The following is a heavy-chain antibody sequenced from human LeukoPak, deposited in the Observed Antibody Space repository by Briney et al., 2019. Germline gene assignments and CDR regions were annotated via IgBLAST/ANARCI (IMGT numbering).Heavy chain of an antibody. CDR2: IKQDGSEK. Sequence: PGGSLRLSCAASGFTFSSYWMSWVRPAPGRGLEWVANIKQDGSEKNYVDSVKGGFTISRDNAKNSLDLQMNSLRGEDTAVYYCARAGGYASSWAYWGQGTLVTVSS. CDR1: GFTFSSYW. CDR3: ARAGGYASSWAY. V-gene: IGHV3-7*01. J-gene: IGHJ4*02. D-gene: IGHD5-12*01.